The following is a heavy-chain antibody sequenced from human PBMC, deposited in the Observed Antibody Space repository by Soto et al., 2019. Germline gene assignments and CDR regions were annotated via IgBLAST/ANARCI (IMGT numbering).Heavy chain of an antibody. J-gene: IGHJ4*02. CDR3: ANSPGIAVAGTILPIGIDY. D-gene: IGHD6-19*01. CDR2: ISYDGSNK. V-gene: IGHV3-30*18. CDR1: GFTFSSYG. Sequence: GGSLRLSCAASGFTFSSYGMHWVRQAPGKGLEWVAVISYDGSNKYYADSVKGRFTISRDNSKNTLYLQMNSLRAEDTAVYYCANSPGIAVAGTILPIGIDYWGQGTLVTVSS.